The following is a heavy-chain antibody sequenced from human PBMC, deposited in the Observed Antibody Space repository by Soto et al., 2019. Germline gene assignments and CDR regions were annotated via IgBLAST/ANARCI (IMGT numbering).Heavy chain of an antibody. CDR1: GFTFSSYG. V-gene: IGHV3-30*18. D-gene: IGHD3-3*01. CDR2: ISYDGSNK. J-gene: IGHJ6*02. CDR3: AKDVTIFGVVIFRYGMDV. Sequence: AGGSLRLSCAASGFTFSSYGMHWVRQAPGKGLEWVAVISYDGSNKYYADSVKGRFTISRDNSKNTLYLQMNSLRAEDTAVYYCAKDVTIFGVVIFRYGMDVWGQGTTVTVSS.